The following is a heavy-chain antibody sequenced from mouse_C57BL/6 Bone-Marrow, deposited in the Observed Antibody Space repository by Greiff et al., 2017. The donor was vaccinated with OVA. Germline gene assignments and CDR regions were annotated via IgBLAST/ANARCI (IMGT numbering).Heavy chain of an antibody. CDR2: IYPGSGST. CDR1: GYTFTSYW. J-gene: IGHJ3*01. Sequence: VQLQQPGAELVKPGASVKMSCKASGYTFTSYWITWVKPRPGQGLEWIGDIYPGSGSTNYNEKFKSKSTLTVDTSSSTAYMQLSSLTSEDSAVYYGARCPDGYYPPWFAYWGQGTLVTVSA. V-gene: IGHV1-55*01. D-gene: IGHD2-3*01. CDR3: ARCPDGYYPPWFAY.